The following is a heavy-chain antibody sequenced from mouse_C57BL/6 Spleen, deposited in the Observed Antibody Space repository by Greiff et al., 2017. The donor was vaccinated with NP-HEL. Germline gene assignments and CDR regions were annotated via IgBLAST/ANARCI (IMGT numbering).Heavy chain of an antibody. CDR1: GYTFTSYW. D-gene: IGHD2-1*01. CDR3: ARSRGNYDY. CDR2: IDPSDSYT. Sequence: VKLQQPGAELVMPGASVKLSCKASGYTFTSYWMHWVKQRPGQGLEWIGEIDPSDSYTNYNQKFKGKSTLTVDKSSSTAYMQLSSLTSEDSAVYYCARSRGNYDYWGQGTTLTVSS. V-gene: IGHV1-69*01. J-gene: IGHJ2*01.